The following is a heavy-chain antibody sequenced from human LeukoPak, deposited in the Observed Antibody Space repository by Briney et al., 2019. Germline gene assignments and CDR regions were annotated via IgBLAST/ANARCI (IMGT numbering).Heavy chain of an antibody. V-gene: IGHV4-59*01. J-gene: IGHJ6*02. Sequence: PSETLSLTCTVSGGSISSYYWSWIRQPPGKGLEWIGYIYYSGSTNYNPSLKSRVTISVDTSKNQFSLKLSSVTAADTAVYYCARGSIAARRTYYYYGMDVWGQGTLVTVSS. D-gene: IGHD6-6*01. CDR3: ARGSIAARRTYYYYGMDV. CDR1: GGSISSYY. CDR2: IYYSGST.